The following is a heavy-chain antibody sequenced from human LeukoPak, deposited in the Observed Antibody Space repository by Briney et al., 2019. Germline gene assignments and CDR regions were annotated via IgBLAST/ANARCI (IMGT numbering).Heavy chain of an antibody. J-gene: IGHJ4*02. CDR2: IYYSGST. CDR3: ARGYSSSSSPLDY. Sequence: SETLSLTCTVSGGSISSSSYYWGWIRQPPGKGLEWIGSIYYSGSTNYNPSLKSRVTISVDTSKNQFSLKLSSVTAADTAVYYCARGYSSSSSPLDYWGQGTLVTVSS. CDR1: GGSISSSSYY. V-gene: IGHV4-39*07. D-gene: IGHD6-6*01.